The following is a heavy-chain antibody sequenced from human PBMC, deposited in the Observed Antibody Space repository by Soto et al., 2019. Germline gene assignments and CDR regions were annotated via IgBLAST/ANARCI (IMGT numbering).Heavy chain of an antibody. Sequence: PSETLSLTCTVSGGSISSGDYYWSWIRQPPGKGLEWIGYIYYSGSTYYNPSLKSRVTISVDTSKNQFSLKLSSVTAADTAVYYCARDHIVVVPDDIPLYYYYGMDVWGQGTTVTVSS. CDR1: GGSISSGDYY. V-gene: IGHV4-30-4*01. CDR2: IYYSGST. D-gene: IGHD2-2*01. CDR3: ARDHIVVVPDDIPLYYYYGMDV. J-gene: IGHJ6*02.